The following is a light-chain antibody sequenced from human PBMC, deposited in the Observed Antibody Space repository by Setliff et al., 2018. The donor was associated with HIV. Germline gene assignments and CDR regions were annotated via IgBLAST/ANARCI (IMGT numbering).Light chain of an antibody. CDR2: DVS. CDR3: NSYTSSSPPYV. CDR1: SSDVGSYNY. V-gene: IGLV2-14*03. J-gene: IGLJ1*01. Sequence: QSVLTQPASVSGFPGQSITISCTGSSSDVGSYNYVSWYQQHPGKAPKLMISDVSKRPSGVSNRFSGSKSGNTASLTISGLQAEDEADYYCNSYTSSSPPYVFGTGTKVTVL.